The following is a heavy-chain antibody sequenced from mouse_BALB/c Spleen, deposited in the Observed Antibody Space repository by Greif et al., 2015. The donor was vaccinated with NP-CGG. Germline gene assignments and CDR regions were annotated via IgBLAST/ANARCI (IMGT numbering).Heavy chain of an antibody. V-gene: IGHV14-3*02. J-gene: IGHJ3*01. D-gene: IGHD1-1*01. CDR3: ATYYYGSSGFAY. CDR2: IDPANGNT. Sequence: EVQGVESGAELVKPGASVKLSCTASGFNIKDTYMPWVKQRPEQGLEWIGRIDPANGNTKYDPKFQGKATITADTSSNTAYLQLSSLTSEDTAVYYCATYYYGSSGFAYWGQGTLVTVSA. CDR1: GFNIKDTY.